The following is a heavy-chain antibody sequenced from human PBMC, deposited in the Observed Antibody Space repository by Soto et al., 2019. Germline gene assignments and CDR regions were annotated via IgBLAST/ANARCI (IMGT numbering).Heavy chain of an antibody. J-gene: IGHJ5*02. CDR1: GGSISSSSYY. CDR2: IYYSGST. V-gene: IGHV4-39*01. D-gene: IGHD3-10*01. Sequence: PSETLSLTFTVSGGSISSSSYYWGWIREPPWKGLEWIGSIYYSGSTYYNPSLKIRFTISVDTSKNQFSLKLSSVTAADTPVYYCATRTFGELFPTQLLFDPCGQGTLVPVYS. CDR3: ATRTFGELFPTQLLFDP.